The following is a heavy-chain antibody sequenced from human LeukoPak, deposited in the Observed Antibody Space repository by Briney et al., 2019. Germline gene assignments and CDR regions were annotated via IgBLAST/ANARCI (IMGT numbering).Heavy chain of an antibody. CDR3: ARDPISYDPLTGYELWGWFDP. CDR1: GVSISSHY. D-gene: IGHD3-9*01. Sequence: PSETLSLTCTVSGVSISSHYWSWIRQPAGNRLEWIGRVYSSGSTKYNPSLQSRVTISVDKSTNQLSLRLNSVTAADTAVYYCARDPISYDPLTGYELWGWFDPWGQGTLVTVSS. V-gene: IGHV4-4*07. CDR2: VYSSGST. J-gene: IGHJ5*02.